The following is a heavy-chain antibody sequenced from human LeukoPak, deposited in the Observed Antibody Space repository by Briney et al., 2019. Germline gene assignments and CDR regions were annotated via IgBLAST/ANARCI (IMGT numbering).Heavy chain of an antibody. CDR1: GFTFNAYG. D-gene: IGHD6-13*01. CDR2: ISSDGRDK. J-gene: IGHJ4*02. CDR3: AKDESMAAAAFYFGY. V-gene: IGHV3-30*18. Sequence: GRSQRLSCAASGFTFNAYGMHWVRQAPGKGLEWVAVISSDGRDKKSADSVKGRFTISRDDSKNMVYLQMNSLRPEDTAVYYCAKDESMAAAAFYFGYWGQGTLVTVSS.